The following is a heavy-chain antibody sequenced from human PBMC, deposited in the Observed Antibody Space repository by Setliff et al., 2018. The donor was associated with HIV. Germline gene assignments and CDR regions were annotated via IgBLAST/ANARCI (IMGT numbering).Heavy chain of an antibody. CDR3: ARDGSRDAFDI. Sequence: GASVKVSCKASGYTFTKYGLSWVRQAPGQGLEWVGWINPNTGDTSYAQKFQGWVTMTRDTSISTAYMELSRLRSDDTAVYYCARDGSRDAFDIWGQGTMVTVSS. D-gene: IGHD1-26*01. J-gene: IGHJ3*02. CDR2: INPNTGDT. CDR1: GYTFTKYG. V-gene: IGHV1-2*04.